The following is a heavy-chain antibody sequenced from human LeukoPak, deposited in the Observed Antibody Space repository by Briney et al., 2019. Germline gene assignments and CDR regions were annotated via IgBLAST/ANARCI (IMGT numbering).Heavy chain of an antibody. D-gene: IGHD2-21*01. CDR2: IYYSGST. Sequence: SETLSLTCTVSGGSISSGGYYWSWIRQHPGKGLEWIGYIYYSGSTYYNPSLKSRVTISVDTSKNQFSLKLSSVTAADTAVYYCARNGDGNFDYWGQGTLVTVSS. V-gene: IGHV4-31*03. CDR3: ARNGDGNFDY. J-gene: IGHJ4*02. CDR1: GGSISSGGYY.